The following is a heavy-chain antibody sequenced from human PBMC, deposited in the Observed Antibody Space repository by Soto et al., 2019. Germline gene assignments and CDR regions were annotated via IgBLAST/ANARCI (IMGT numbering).Heavy chain of an antibody. D-gene: IGHD3-10*01. CDR1: GLIFSNYA. CDR3: TKDHMGFYGSGSYFSI. CDR2: ISRDGSNI. Sequence: QPGGSLRLSCAASGLIFSNYAMHWVRQAPGKGLEWVAVISRDGSNIYYTDSVKGRFTISRDNSKNTLYLQMNSLRAEDTAVYYCTKDHMGFYGSGSYFSIWGQGTLVTVSS. J-gene: IGHJ3*02. V-gene: IGHV3-30*18.